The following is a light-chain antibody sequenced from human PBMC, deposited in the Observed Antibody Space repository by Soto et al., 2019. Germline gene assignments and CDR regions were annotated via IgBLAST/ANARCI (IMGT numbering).Light chain of an antibody. Sequence: DIAMTQAPSSLSASVGGTVTITCRASQSINTNLNWYQHKVGEAPKLLIYAASSLQSGVPSRFRGSGSGTHFTLTISSLQPEDFATYYCQQSYDNLTFGPGTKVDI. CDR3: QQSYDNLT. J-gene: IGKJ3*01. V-gene: IGKV1-39*01. CDR2: AAS. CDR1: QSINTN.